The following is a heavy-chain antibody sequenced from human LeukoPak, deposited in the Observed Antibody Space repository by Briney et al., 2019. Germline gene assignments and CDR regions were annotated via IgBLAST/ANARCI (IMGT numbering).Heavy chain of an antibody. CDR1: GFNFSNYW. CDR2: INTDGSRI. D-gene: IGHD3-22*01. J-gene: IGHJ5*02. V-gene: IGHV3-74*01. CDR3: ARVLSGSWDWFDP. Sequence: GGSLRLSCAASGFNFSNYWMHWVRQAPGKGLVWVSRINTDGSRITYADSVKGRFTISRDNAMNTVYLQMNSLRAEDTAVYYCARVLSGSWDWFDPWGREPWSPSPQ.